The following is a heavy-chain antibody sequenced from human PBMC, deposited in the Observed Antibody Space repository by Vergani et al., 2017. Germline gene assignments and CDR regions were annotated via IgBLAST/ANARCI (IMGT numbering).Heavy chain of an antibody. D-gene: IGHD4-23*01. CDR3: ARDNKQLRPRAFDL. Sequence: QVQLQESGPGLVKPSQTLSLTCTVSGASLNNDFSYWHWIRQPAGKGLEWIGRIYVSGITDYNSSLQSRVSMSVDTSKNQFSLTLTSVTAADTAVYYCARDNKQLRPRAFDLWVQGAMVTVSS. CDR2: IYVSGIT. V-gene: IGHV4-61*02. J-gene: IGHJ3*01. CDR1: GASLNNDFSY.